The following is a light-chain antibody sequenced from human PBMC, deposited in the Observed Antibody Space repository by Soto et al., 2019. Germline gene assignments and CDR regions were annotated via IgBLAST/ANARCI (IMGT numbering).Light chain of an antibody. Sequence: DIQMTQSPSSLSASVGDRVSITCRASQSIRKFLNWYQQKPGKAPNLLIYTASNLQGGVPSRFSGSGSETDFTLPISSLQPEDFATYYCQQSYSSPIIFGQGTRLEIK. CDR1: QSIRKF. CDR3: QQSYSSPII. CDR2: TAS. J-gene: IGKJ5*01. V-gene: IGKV1-39*01.